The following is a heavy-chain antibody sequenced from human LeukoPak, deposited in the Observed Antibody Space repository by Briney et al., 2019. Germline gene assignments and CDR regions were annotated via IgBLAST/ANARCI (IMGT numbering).Heavy chain of an antibody. CDR2: ISYDGTNK. D-gene: IGHD3-22*01. Sequence: PGGSLRLSCAASGFTFSSYGMHWVRQAPGKGLEWVAVISYDGTNKYYADSVQGRFTISRDNSKNTLNLQMNSLRAEDTAVYYCARDLGQYYDTSDNWFDPWGQGTLVTVSS. CDR1: GFTFSSYG. CDR3: ARDLGQYYDTSDNWFDP. J-gene: IGHJ5*02. V-gene: IGHV3-30*03.